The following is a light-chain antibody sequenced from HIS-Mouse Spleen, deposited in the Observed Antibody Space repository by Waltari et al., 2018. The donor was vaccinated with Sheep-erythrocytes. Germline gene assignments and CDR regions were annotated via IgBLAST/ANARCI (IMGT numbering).Light chain of an antibody. CDR3: CSYAGSYNHV. V-gene: IGLV2-8*01. CDR1: SSYGRGYNY. CDR2: EVS. Sequence: QSALTQPPSASGSPGQSVTISCTGTSSYGRGYNYVSWYPQHPGKAPKLMIYEVSKRPSGVPDRFSGSKSGNTASLTISGLQAEDEADYYCCSYAGSYNHVFATGTKVTVL. J-gene: IGLJ1*01.